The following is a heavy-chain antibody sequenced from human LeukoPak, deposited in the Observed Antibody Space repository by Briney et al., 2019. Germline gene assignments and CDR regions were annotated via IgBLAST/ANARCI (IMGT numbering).Heavy chain of an antibody. J-gene: IGHJ2*01. D-gene: IGHD4-23*01. CDR2: IYYSGNT. CDR1: GFTFSSYA. CDR3: ARGEGGNSGDWYFDL. V-gene: IGHV4-59*12. Sequence: GSLRLSCAASGFTFSSYAMHWVRQAPGKGLEWIGYIYYSGNTSYNPSLKSRLTISVDTSKSQFSLKLTSVTAADTAVYYCARGEGGNSGDWYFDLWGRGTLVTVSS.